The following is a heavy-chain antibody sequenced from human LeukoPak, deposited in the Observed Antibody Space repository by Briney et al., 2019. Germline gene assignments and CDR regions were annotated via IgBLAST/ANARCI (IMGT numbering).Heavy chain of an antibody. J-gene: IGHJ4*02. V-gene: IGHV3-30*18. D-gene: IGHD3-22*01. CDR1: GFTFSSYG. CDR2: ISYDGSHK. CDR3: AKEAGYDSRGYYN. Sequence: GGSLRLSCAASGFTFSSYGIHWVRQAPGKGLEWVAVISYDGSHKYYADSVKGRFTISRDNSKNTLYLQMNSLRAEDTAVYYCAKEAGYDSRGYYNWGQGTLVTVSS.